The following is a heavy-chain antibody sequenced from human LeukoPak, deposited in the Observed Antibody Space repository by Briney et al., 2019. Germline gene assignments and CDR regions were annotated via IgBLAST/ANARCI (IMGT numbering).Heavy chain of an antibody. J-gene: IGHJ2*01. CDR1: GFTFSSYE. V-gene: IGHV3-48*03. Sequence: GGSLRLSCAASGFTFSSYEMNWVRQAPGKGLEWVSYISSSVSTIYYADSVEGRFTISRDNAKNSLYLQVNSLRAEDTAVYYCALPPNWYFDLWGRGTLVTSSS. CDR2: ISSSVSTI. CDR3: ALPPNWYFDL.